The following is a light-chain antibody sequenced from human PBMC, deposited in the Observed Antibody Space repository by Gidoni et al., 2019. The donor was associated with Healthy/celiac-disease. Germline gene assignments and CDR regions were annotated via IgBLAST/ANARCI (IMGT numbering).Light chain of an antibody. V-gene: IGKV3-11*01. J-gene: IGKJ2*01. Sequence: EIVLTQSPATLSLSPGERATLSCRASQSVSRYLAWYQQKPGQAPRLLIYDASNRATGIPARCSGSGSGTDFTLTISSLEPEDFAVYYCQQRSNWPYTFGQGTKLEIK. CDR2: DAS. CDR1: QSVSRY. CDR3: QQRSNWPYT.